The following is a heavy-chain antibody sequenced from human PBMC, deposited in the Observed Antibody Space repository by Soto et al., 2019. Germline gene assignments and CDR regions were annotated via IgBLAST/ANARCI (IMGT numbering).Heavy chain of an antibody. Sequence: SETLSLTCTVSDGSISSGNYYWSWIRQPSGKGLEWIGFMSYSGSTYYNASLKSRVTISVDTSKSQFSLNLSFVTAADTAVYYCATMGTPATGLYYFDNWGQGTLVTVSS. CDR3: ATMGTPATGLYYFDN. V-gene: IGHV4-30-4*01. CDR1: DGSISSGNYY. J-gene: IGHJ4*02. D-gene: IGHD1-7*01. CDR2: MSYSGST.